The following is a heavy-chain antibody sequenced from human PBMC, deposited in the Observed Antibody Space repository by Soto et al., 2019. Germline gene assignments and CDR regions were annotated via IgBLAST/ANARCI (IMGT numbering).Heavy chain of an antibody. CDR2: IYYSGNT. CDR3: ASAFEYTSSAFDY. V-gene: IGHV4-59*08. J-gene: IGHJ4*02. D-gene: IGHD6-6*01. Sequence: PSETLSLTCTFSGGSISTYCGSWIRQSPGKGLEWIGYIYYSGNTYYSPSLESRVTISVDTSKNQFSLKLRSVTAADTAVYYCASAFEYTSSAFDYWGQGALVTVS. CDR1: GGSISTYC.